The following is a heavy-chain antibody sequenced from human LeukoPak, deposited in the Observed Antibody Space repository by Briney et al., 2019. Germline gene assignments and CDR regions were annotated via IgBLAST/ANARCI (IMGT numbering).Heavy chain of an antibody. J-gene: IGHJ4*02. CDR1: GYRVSESS. D-gene: IGHD2-2*01. CDR2: FDPDDRKT. V-gene: IGHV1-24*01. Sequence: ASVKVSCKVSGYRVSESSMHWVRQAPGKGLEWMGGFDPDDRKTIYAQKFQGRFTMTEDTSTDTAYMELSSLRSEDTAVYYCARGQKAGCSSTSCYYNYWGQGTLVTVSS. CDR3: ARGQKAGCSSTSCYYNY.